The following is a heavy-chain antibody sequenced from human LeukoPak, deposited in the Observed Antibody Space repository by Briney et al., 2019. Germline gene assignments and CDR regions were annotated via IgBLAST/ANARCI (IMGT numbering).Heavy chain of an antibody. J-gene: IGHJ4*02. CDR1: GYSFTSYW. Sequence: PGESLKISCKGSGYSFTSYWIGWVRQMPGKGLEWMGIIYPGDSDTRYSPSFQGQVTISADKSINTVYLQWSRLQASDTAVYYCARLEYSRSRSHFDFWGQGTLVIVSS. CDR2: IYPGDSDT. D-gene: IGHD6-6*01. V-gene: IGHV5-51*01. CDR3: ARLEYSRSRSHFDF.